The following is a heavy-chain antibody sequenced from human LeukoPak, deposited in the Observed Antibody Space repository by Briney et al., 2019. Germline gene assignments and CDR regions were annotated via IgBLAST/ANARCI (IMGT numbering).Heavy chain of an antibody. CDR3: ARVVRRATNWFDP. D-gene: IGHD3-10*01. Sequence: PSETLSLTCTVAGGSISSSSYYWGWIRQPPGKGLEWIGSSYYSGSTYYNPSLKSRVTISVDTSKNQFSLRLSSVTAADTAVYYCARVVRRATNWFDPWGQGTLVTVSS. CDR2: SYYSGST. V-gene: IGHV4-39*07. CDR1: GGSISSSSYY. J-gene: IGHJ5*02.